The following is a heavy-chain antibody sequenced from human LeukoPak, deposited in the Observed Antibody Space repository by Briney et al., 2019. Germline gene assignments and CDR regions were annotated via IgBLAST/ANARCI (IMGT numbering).Heavy chain of an antibody. CDR1: GFTFSSYA. CDR2: IKQDGSEK. D-gene: IGHD3-16*01. J-gene: IGHJ4*02. V-gene: IGHV3-7*03. CDR3: ARDRLETFGGVDY. Sequence: GGSLRLSCAASGFTFSSYAMHWVRQAPGKGLEWVANIKQDGSEKYYVDSVKGRFTISRDNAKNSLYLQMNSLRAGDTAVYYCARDRLETFGGVDYWGQGILVTVSS.